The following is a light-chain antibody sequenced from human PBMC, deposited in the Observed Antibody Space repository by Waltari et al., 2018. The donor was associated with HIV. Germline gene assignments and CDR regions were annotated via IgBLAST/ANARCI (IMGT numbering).Light chain of an antibody. V-gene: IGLV2-23*02. Sequence: QSALTQPASVSGSPGQSITIPCTGASTDVDFYNLVYWYQRPPGRAPKLIIYEVTKRPAGGSDRFSGSRADNTASLTISGLQAEDEADYYCCSYAGRVVFGGGTKLTVL. CDR3: CSYAGRVV. CDR1: STDVDFYNL. CDR2: EVT. J-gene: IGLJ2*01.